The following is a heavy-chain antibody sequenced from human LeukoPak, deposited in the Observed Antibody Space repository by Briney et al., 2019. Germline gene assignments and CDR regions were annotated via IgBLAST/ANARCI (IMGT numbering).Heavy chain of an antibody. Sequence: PGGSLRLSCAASGFTFSSYAMSWVRQAPGKGLEWVSYISSSSSTIYYADSVKGRFTISRDNAKNSLYLQMNSLRAEDTAVYYCARDFRRLAAARGGIDYWGQGTLVTVSS. CDR1: GFTFSSYA. J-gene: IGHJ4*02. V-gene: IGHV3-48*04. CDR2: ISSSSSTI. D-gene: IGHD6-13*01. CDR3: ARDFRRLAAARGGIDY.